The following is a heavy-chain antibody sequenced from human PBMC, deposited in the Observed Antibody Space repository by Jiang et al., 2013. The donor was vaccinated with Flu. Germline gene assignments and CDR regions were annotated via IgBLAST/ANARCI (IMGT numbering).Heavy chain of an antibody. CDR3: ARGDTAMGLNGFQH. V-gene: IGHV4-4*02. D-gene: IGHD5-18*01. CDR2: IYHSGST. Sequence: EWIGEIYHSGSTNYNPSLKSRVTISVDKSKNQFSLKLSSVTAADTAVYYCARGDTAMGLNGFQHWGQGTLVTVSS. J-gene: IGHJ1*01.